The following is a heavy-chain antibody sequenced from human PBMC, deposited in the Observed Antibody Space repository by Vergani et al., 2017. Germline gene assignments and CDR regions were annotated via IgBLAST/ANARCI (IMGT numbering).Heavy chain of an antibody. CDR3: ARQTGTTGMDV. J-gene: IGHJ6*02. CDR1: GGSFSGYY. V-gene: IGHV4-34*01. Sequence: QVQLQQWGAGLLKPSETMSLTCAVYGGSFSGYYWSWIRQPPGKGLVWIGEIKHSGSTNYNPSLKSRVTITVDTPKNQFALKLSSVTAADTAVYYCARQTGTTGMDVWGQGTTVTVSS. CDR2: IKHSGST. D-gene: IGHD1-1*01.